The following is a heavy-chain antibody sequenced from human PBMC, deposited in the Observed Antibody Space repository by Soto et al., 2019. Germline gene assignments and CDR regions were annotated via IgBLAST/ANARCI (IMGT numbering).Heavy chain of an antibody. V-gene: IGHV3-23*01. CDR2: ISSSVDIT. Sequence: EVQLLESGGNLVQPGGSLRLSCAASGFTFSDYVMSWVRQAPGKGLEWVSGISSSVDITYYADSVQGRFTISRDNSKNTLYLQMNSLRSEDTAINYCAKGWLVRGGQFDYWGQGTLVTVSS. CDR1: GFTFSDYV. CDR3: AKGWLVRGGQFDY. J-gene: IGHJ4*02. D-gene: IGHD6-19*01.